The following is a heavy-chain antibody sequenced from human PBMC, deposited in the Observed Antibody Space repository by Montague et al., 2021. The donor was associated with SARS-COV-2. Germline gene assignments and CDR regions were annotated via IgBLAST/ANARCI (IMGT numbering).Heavy chain of an antibody. V-gene: IGHV3-30-3*01. J-gene: IGHJ3*02. CDR2: ISYDGSNK. CDR3: ARSAWGGYRGAFDI. D-gene: IGHD3-16*02. CDR1: GFTFSSYA. Sequence: SLRLSCAASGFTFSSYAMHWVRQAPGKGLEWVAVISYDGSNKYYADSVKGRFTISRGNSKNTLYLQMNSLRAEDTAVYYCARSAWGGYRGAFDIWGQGTMVTVSS.